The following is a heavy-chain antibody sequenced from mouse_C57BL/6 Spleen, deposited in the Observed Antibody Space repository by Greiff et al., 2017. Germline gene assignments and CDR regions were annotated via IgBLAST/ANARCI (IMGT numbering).Heavy chain of an antibody. D-gene: IGHD1-1*01. V-gene: IGHV1-55*01. Sequence: QVHVKQSGAELVKPGASVKMSCKASGYTFTSYWITWVKQRPGQGLEWIGDIYPGSGSTNYNEKFKSKATLTVDTSSSTAYMQLSSLTSEDSAVYYCARGGYGSSPYWYFDVWGTGTTVTVSS. CDR2: IYPGSGST. CDR3: ARGGYGSSPYWYFDV. J-gene: IGHJ1*03. CDR1: GYTFTSYW.